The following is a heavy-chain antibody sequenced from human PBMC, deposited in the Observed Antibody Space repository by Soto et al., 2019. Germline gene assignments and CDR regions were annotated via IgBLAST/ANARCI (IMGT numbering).Heavy chain of an antibody. CDR3: ARFKRGGYYYGMDV. CDR2: LIPIFGTA. D-gene: IGHD3-16*01. V-gene: IGHV1-69*01. J-gene: IGHJ6*02. CDR1: GGTFSSYA. Sequence: QVQLVQSGAEVKKPGSSVKVSCKASGGTFSSYAISWVRQAPGQGLEWMGGLIPIFGTANDAQKFQGRVTITADESTSPAYMEVSSLRSEDTAVYYCARFKRGGYYYGMDVWGQGTTVPVSS.